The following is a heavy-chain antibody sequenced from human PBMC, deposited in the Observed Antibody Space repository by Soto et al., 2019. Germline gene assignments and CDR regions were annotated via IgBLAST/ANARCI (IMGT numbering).Heavy chain of an antibody. CDR2: MNPNSGNT. J-gene: IGHJ5*02. D-gene: IGHD3-3*01. CDR3: ARTIFGVVIPLKNWFDP. Sequence: ASVKVSCKASGYTFTSYDINWVRQATGQGLEWMGWMNPNSGNTGYAQKFQGRVIMTRNTSISTAYMELSSLRSEDTAVYYCARTIFGVVIPLKNWFDPWGQGTLVTVSS. V-gene: IGHV1-8*01. CDR1: GYTFTSYD.